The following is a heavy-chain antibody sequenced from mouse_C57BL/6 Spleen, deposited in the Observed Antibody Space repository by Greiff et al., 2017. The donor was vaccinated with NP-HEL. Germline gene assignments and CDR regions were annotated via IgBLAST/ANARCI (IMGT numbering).Heavy chain of an antibody. J-gene: IGHJ2*01. CDR1: GYTFTDYY. CDR3: ARGDYYGSRELHFDY. D-gene: IGHD1-1*01. CDR2: IYPGSGNT. V-gene: IGHV1-76*01. Sequence: QVQLKESGAELVRPGASVKLSCKASGYTFTDYYINWVKQRPGQGLEWIARIYPGSGNTYYNEKFKGKATLTADKSSSTAYLQLSSLTSEDSAVYFCARGDYYGSRELHFDYWGQGTTLTVSS.